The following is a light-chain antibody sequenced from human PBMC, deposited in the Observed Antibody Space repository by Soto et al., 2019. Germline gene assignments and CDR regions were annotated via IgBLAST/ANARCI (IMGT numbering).Light chain of an antibody. J-gene: IGLJ2*01. Sequence: QSVLTQPASVSGSPGQSITISCTGTSSDVGGYNYVSWYKQHPGKAPKLLLYGVSNRPSGVSNRFSGSKSGNTASLTISGLQAEDEADYYCSSYTTSSTFGVFGGGTKLTVL. V-gene: IGLV2-14*03. CDR3: SSYTTSSTFGV. CDR1: SSDVGGYNY. CDR2: GVS.